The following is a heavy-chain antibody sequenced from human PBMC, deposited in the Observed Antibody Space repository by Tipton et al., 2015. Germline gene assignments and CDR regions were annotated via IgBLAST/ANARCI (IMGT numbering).Heavy chain of an antibody. CDR3: VRPANHGFDV. Sequence: TLSLTCTVSGDSISRGSVWGWIRQPPGKGLEWIGSLYYNDNIYYNPPFQSRVVISADTSRNHFSLNLTSVTAADTSVYYCVRPANHGFDVWRPGAMVTVSS. J-gene: IGHJ3*01. CDR2: LYYNDNI. CDR1: GDSISRGSV. V-gene: IGHV4-39*01.